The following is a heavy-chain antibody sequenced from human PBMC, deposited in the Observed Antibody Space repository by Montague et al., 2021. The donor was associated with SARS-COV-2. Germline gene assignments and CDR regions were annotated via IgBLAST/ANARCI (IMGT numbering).Heavy chain of an antibody. J-gene: IGHJ4*02. CDR2: INHSGHT. CDR3: ASAPRYSFGFWAY. Sequence: SETLSLTCAVYGASSSNYYWSWIRQSPGKGLEWVGEINHSGHTDYDPSLESRLTISLDSSKKQFSLKMTSVTAADTAIYYCASAPRYSFGFWAYWGQGTLVSVSS. CDR1: GASSSNYY. V-gene: IGHV4-34*01. D-gene: IGHD5-12*01.